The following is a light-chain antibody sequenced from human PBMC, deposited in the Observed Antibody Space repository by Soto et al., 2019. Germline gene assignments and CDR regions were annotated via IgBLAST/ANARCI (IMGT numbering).Light chain of an antibody. CDR2: SAS. CDR1: QSVSSSY. Sequence: EIVLTQSPGTLSLSPVERATLSFRASQSVSSSYLAWYQQKPGQAPRFLIYSASSRATGIPDRFSGSGSGTDFTLTISRLEPEDFAVYYCQQYGRSPTTFGQGTKVDNK. V-gene: IGKV3-20*01. CDR3: QQYGRSPTT. J-gene: IGKJ1*01.